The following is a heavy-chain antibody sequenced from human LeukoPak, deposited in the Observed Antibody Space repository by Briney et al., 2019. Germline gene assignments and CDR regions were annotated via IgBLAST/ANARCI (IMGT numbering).Heavy chain of an antibody. D-gene: IGHD4-17*01. Sequence: PGRSLRLSCAASGFTFSSYAMHWVRQAPGKGLEWVAVISYDGSNKYYADSVKGRFTISRDNSKNTLYLQMNSLRAEDTAVYYCARNSLTVTTGSPFDYGGQGTLVTVSS. J-gene: IGHJ4*02. CDR1: GFTFSSYA. CDR2: ISYDGSNK. CDR3: ARNSLTVTTGSPFDY. V-gene: IGHV3-30-3*01.